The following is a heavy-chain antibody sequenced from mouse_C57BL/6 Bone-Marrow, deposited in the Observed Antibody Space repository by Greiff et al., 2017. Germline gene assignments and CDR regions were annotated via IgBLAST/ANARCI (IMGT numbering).Heavy chain of an antibody. V-gene: IGHV1-69*01. D-gene: IGHD1-1*01. CDR3: ARGRDGSSSYYFDY. CDR1: GYTFTSYW. J-gene: IGHJ2*01. Sequence: QVQLQQPGAELVKPGASVKLSCKASGYTFTSYWMHWVKQRPGQGLEWIGEIDPSDSYTNYNQKFKGKSTLTVDKSSSTAYMQLSSLTSEDSAVYYCARGRDGSSSYYFDYWGQGTTLTVSS. CDR2: IDPSDSYT.